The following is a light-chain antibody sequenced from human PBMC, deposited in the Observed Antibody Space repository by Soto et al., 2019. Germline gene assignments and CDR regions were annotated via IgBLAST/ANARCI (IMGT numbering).Light chain of an antibody. V-gene: IGKV1-5*01. Sequence: DIQLTQSPSTLPASIGDRVTITCRASQSLSSWVAWYQQKPGNAPKLLIYDVSTLQSGFPSRFSGSGSGSHFTLTISSLQHDDFATYYCQQYNAYYSFGQGTKLEIK. CDR2: DVS. CDR1: QSLSSW. J-gene: IGKJ2*03. CDR3: QQYNAYYS.